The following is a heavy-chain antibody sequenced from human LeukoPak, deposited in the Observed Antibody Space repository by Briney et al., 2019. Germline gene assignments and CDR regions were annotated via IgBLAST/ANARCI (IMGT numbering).Heavy chain of an antibody. Sequence: KPSETLSLTCAVYGGSFSGYYWSWIRQPPGKGLEWIGEINHSGSTNYNPSLKSRVTISVDTSKNQFSLKLSSVTAADTAVYYCARPYYDSSGYYYSDAFDIWGQGTMVTVSS. V-gene: IGHV4-34*01. CDR3: ARPYYDSSGYYYSDAFDI. CDR1: GGSFSGYY. J-gene: IGHJ3*02. D-gene: IGHD3-22*01. CDR2: INHSGST.